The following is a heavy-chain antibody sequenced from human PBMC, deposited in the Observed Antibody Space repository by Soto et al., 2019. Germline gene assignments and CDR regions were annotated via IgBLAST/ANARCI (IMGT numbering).Heavy chain of an antibody. CDR3: AKDVR. CDR1: GFTFSTHW. CDR2: IKEDGSES. J-gene: IGHJ4*02. V-gene: IGHV3-7*05. Sequence: EVQLVESGGDLVQPGGSVRLSCAASGFTFSTHWMSWVRQAPGKGLEWVANIKEDGSESYYADSVKGRFTISRDNAKNSLHLQMNGLRVEDTALYYCAKDVRWGQGTLVTVSS.